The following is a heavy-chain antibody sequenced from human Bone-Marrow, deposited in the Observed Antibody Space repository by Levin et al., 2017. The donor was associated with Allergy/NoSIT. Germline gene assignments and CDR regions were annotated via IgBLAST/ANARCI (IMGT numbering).Heavy chain of an antibody. CDR1: RFTFSRAV. J-gene: IGHJ4*02. D-gene: IGHD3-22*01. CDR3: AGAGPTSGFADAFDY. V-gene: IGHV3-30-3*01. Sequence: PGGSLRLSCAASRFTFSRAVMHWVRQAPGKGLEWVAVIAHDASNTIYADSVKGRFTISRDNYKNTLYLQMISLRAEDTALYFCAGAGPTSGFADAFDYWGQGARVTVSS. CDR2: IAHDASNT.